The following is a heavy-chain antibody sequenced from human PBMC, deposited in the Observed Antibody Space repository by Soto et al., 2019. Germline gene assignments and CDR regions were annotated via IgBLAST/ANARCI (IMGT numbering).Heavy chain of an antibody. CDR1: GGSVSSGSYY. CDR3: ARENGGYSGYPYYYYGMDV. Sequence: QVQLQESGPGLVKPSETLSLTCTVSGGSVSSGSYYWSWIRQPPGKGLEWIGYIYYSGSTNYNPSLKSRVTISVDTSKNQFSLKLSSVTAADTAVYYCARENGGYSGYPYYYYGMDVWGQGTTVTVSS. V-gene: IGHV4-61*01. CDR2: IYYSGST. J-gene: IGHJ6*02. D-gene: IGHD5-12*01.